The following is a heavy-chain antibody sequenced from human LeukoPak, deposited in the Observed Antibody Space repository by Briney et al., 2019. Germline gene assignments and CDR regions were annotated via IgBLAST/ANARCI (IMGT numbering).Heavy chain of an antibody. CDR3: ASDYPEGY. CDR2: ISYSGSA. V-gene: IGHV4-39*01. Sequence: SETLSLTCTVSGGSISDSSFYWAWIRQPPGKGLEWIGSISYSGSAYNNPALKSRITIYVDMSKNQLSLKLSSVTAAETAVYYCASDYPEGYWGQGTLVTVSS. CDR1: GGSISDSSFY. D-gene: IGHD4-11*01. J-gene: IGHJ4*02.